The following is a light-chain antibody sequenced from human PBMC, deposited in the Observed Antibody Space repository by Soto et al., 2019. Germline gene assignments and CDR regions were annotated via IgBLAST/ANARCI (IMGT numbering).Light chain of an antibody. Sequence: EIVLTQSPGTLSLSPGERGTPSCRASQSVSSSYLAWFQQKPGQAPRLLIYGASSRATGIPDRFSGSGSGTDFTLTISRLEPEDFAVYYCQQYSNLPITFGHGTRLEIK. CDR1: QSVSSSY. J-gene: IGKJ5*01. CDR3: QQYSNLPIT. V-gene: IGKV3-20*01. CDR2: GAS.